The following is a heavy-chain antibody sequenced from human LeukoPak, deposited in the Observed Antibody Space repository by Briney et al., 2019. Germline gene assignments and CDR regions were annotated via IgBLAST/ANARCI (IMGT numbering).Heavy chain of an antibody. J-gene: IGHJ5*02. D-gene: IGHD4-11*01. CDR3: ARGDYSNYPDWFDP. CDR2: ISVYNGNT. Sequence: ASVKVSCKASGYTFTKYGVSWVRQAPGQGLEWMGWISVYNGNTEYAQKLQGRVTMTTDTSTTTAYMELRSLRSDDTAVYYCARGDYSNYPDWFDPWGQGTLVTVSS. V-gene: IGHV1-18*01. CDR1: GYTFTKYG.